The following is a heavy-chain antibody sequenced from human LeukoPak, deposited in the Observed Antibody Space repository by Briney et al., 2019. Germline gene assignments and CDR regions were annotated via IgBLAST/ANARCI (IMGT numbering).Heavy chain of an antibody. CDR1: GFTVSSNY. V-gene: IGHV3-53*04. J-gene: IGHJ6*02. D-gene: IGHD3-10*01. CDR3: ARGNSSYGSKYYYYGMDV. Sequence: PGGSLRLSCAASGFTVSSNYMSWVRQAPGKGLEWVSVIYSGGSTYYADSVKGRFTISRYNSKNTLYLQMNSLRAEDTAVYYCARGNSSYGSKYYYYGMDVWGQGTTVTVSS. CDR2: IYSGGST.